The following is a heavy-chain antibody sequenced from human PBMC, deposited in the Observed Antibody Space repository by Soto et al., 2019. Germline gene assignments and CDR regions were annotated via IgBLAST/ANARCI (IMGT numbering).Heavy chain of an antibody. J-gene: IGHJ4*02. D-gene: IGHD6-13*01. CDR1: GGSISSGDHY. V-gene: IGHV4-30-4*01. CDR3: ARGGGSPYHNHEFDF. CDR2: IHYSGST. Sequence: SETLSLTCTVSGGSISSGDHYWSWIRHPPGKGLEWIGYIHYSGSTYYNPSLKSRVTISVDTSKNQFSLKLSSVTAADTAVYYCARGGGSPYHNHEFDFWGQGTLVTVSS.